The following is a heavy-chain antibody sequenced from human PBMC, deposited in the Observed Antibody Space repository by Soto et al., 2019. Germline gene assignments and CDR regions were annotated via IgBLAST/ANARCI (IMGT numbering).Heavy chain of an antibody. J-gene: IGHJ3*02. Sequence: QVQLQESGPGLVKPSQTLSLTCTVSGGSISSGGYYWSWIRQHPGKGREWIGSFYYGGSTYYNPSRKSRVTISVDTSKNQFSLKLSSVTAADTAVYYCARDLGVVVTAHRGAFDIWGQGTMVTVSS. CDR1: GGSISSGGYY. D-gene: IGHD2-21*02. V-gene: IGHV4-31*03. CDR3: ARDLGVVVTAHRGAFDI. CDR2: FYYGGST.